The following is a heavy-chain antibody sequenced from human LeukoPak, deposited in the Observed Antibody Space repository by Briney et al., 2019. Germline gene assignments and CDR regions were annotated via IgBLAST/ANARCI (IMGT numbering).Heavy chain of an antibody. D-gene: IGHD2-15*01. V-gene: IGHV3-23*01. CDR1: GVNFNTYA. J-gene: IGHJ4*02. CDR2: ISGSDPGT. CDR3: AKAPLSRCTGAICYALDY. Sequence: GGSLRLSCVASGVNFNTYAMSWVRQAPGKGLEWVSAISGSDPGTYYADSVKGRFTISRDNSKKTLYLQMNSLRAEDAAVYYCAKAPLSRCTGAICYALDYWGQGTLVTVSS.